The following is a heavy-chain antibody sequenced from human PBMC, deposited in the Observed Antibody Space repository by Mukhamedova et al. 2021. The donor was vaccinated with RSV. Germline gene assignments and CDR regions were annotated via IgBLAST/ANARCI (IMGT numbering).Heavy chain of an antibody. D-gene: IGHD2-8*02. CDR3: ARRTAHAFDI. J-gene: IGHJ3*02. V-gene: IGHV3-74*01. CDR2: INDDGSAT. Sequence: VVWVSRINDDGSATNYADSVKGRFTISRDNAKNTLFLQMNSLRAKDTAVYYCARRTAHAFDIWGQGTMVTVPS.